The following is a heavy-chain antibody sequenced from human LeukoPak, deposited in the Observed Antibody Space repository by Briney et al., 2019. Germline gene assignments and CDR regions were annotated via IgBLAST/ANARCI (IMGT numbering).Heavy chain of an antibody. J-gene: IGHJ4*02. CDR3: ARDVDPGIAVAGSFDY. Sequence: PGGSLRLSCAASGFTFSSYAMHWVRQAPRKGLEWVAVISYDGSNKYYADSVKGRFTISRDNSKNTLYLQMNSLRAEDTAVYYCARDVDPGIAVAGSFDYWGQGTLVTVSS. V-gene: IGHV3-30-3*01. CDR2: ISYDGSNK. CDR1: GFTFSSYA. D-gene: IGHD6-19*01.